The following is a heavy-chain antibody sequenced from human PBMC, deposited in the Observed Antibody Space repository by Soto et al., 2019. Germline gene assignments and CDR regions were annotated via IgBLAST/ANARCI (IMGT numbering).Heavy chain of an antibody. J-gene: IGHJ3*02. CDR3: AKGGYYSLFDI. D-gene: IGHD3-16*01. V-gene: IGHV3-23*01. Sequence: GGSLRLSCAASGITFSSYAMSWVRQTPGKGLEWVSGISGSGGRTYYADSVKGRFTISRDNSNSTLSLQMHILRVEDTAVYFCAKGGYYSLFDIWGQGTMVTVSS. CDR2: ISGSGGRT. CDR1: GITFSSYA.